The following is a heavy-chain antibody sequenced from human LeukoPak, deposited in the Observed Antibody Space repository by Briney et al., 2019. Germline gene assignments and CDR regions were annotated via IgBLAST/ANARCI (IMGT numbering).Heavy chain of an antibody. CDR1: GYTFTSYD. Sequence: ASVKVSCKASGYTFTSYDITWVRQAPGQGLEWMGWISPYNGNTNYAQKLQGRVTMTTDTSTSTAYMELRSLRSDDTAVYYCARGDPRSSSYGMDVWGQGTTVTVSS. CDR2: ISPYNGNT. V-gene: IGHV1-18*01. CDR3: ARGDPRSSSYGMDV. J-gene: IGHJ6*02. D-gene: IGHD6-13*01.